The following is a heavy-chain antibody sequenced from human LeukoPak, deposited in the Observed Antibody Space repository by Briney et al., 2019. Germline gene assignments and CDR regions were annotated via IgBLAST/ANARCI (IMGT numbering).Heavy chain of an antibody. J-gene: IGHJ5*02. CDR2: ITPSRST. D-gene: IGHD2-15*01. CDR3: AKGCPGGTCFSGSWFDP. CDR1: GGSISNYY. V-gene: IGHV4-59*10. Sequence: SETLSLTCAVSGGSISNYYWSWIRQPAEKGLEWIGRITPSRSTNYNPSLKSRVTMSVDTSKNQFSLKLRSVTAADTAVYYCAKGCPGGTCFSGSWFDPWGQGTLVTVSS.